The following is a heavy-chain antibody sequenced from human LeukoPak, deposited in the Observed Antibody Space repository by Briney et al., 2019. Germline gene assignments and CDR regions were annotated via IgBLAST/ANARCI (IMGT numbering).Heavy chain of an antibody. V-gene: IGHV5-51*01. CDR2: IYPGDSDT. CDR3: ARSGYDFHDAFDI. D-gene: IGHD5-12*01. CDR1: GYSFTSYW. Sequence: GESLKISCKGSGYSFTSYWIGWVRQMPGKGLEWMGIIYPGDSDTRYSPSFQGQVTISADKSISTAYLQWSSLNASDTAMYYCARSGYDFHDAFDIWGQGTMVTVSS. J-gene: IGHJ3*02.